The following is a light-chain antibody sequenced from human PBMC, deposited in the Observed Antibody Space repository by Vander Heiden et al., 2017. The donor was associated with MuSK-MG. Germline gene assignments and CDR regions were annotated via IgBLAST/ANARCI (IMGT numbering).Light chain of an antibody. V-gene: IGLV8-61*01. J-gene: IGLJ2*01. Sequence: QTVVNQEPSFPVSPGGPVTLTCGLSSGSVSTSYYPSWYQQTPGQAPRTLIYSTNTRSSGVPDRFSGSILGNKAALTITGAQADDESDYYCVLYMGSGTVVFGGGTKLTVL. CDR3: VLYMGSGTVV. CDR1: SGSVSTSYY. CDR2: STN.